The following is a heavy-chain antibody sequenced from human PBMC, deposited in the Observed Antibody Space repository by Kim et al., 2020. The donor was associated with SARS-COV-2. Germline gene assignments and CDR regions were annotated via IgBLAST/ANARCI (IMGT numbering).Heavy chain of an antibody. CDR3: AKEGGGSYSLGAFVI. J-gene: IGHJ3*02. Sequence: DSVKGRFTISRDNSKNTLYLQMNSLRAEDTAVYYCAKEGGGSYSLGAFVIWGQGTMVTVSS. D-gene: IGHD1-26*01. V-gene: IGHV3-23*01.